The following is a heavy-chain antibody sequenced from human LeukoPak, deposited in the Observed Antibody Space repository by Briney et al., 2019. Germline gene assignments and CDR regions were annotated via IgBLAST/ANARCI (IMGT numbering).Heavy chain of an antibody. CDR1: GGSFSGYY. D-gene: IGHD3-22*01. CDR3: ARGGNDRVVDY. V-gene: IGHV4-59*10. Sequence: SETLSLTCAVYGGSFSGYYWSWIRQPPGKGLEWIGRIYTSGSTNYNPSLKSRVTMSVDTSKNQFSLKLSSVTAADTAVYYCARGGNDRVVDYWGQGTLVTVSS. J-gene: IGHJ4*02. CDR2: IYTSGST.